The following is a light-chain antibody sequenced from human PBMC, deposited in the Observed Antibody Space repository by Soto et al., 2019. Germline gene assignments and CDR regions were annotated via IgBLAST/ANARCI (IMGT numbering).Light chain of an antibody. CDR2: SDN. CDR1: NSNIGRNS. Sequence: QSVLTQPPSASATPGQRVTISCSGGNSNIGRNSVNWYQQLPGTAPKLLMYSDNQRPSGVPDRFSGSKSGTSASLAISGLQSEDEADYYCAASDDSLSGYVFGTGTKVTVL. CDR3: AASDDSLSGYV. J-gene: IGLJ1*01. V-gene: IGLV1-44*01.